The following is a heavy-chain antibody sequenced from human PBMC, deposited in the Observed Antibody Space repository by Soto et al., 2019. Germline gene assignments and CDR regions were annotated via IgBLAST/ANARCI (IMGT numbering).Heavy chain of an antibody. Sequence: EVQLVESGGDLVQTGGSLRLSCAASGFTFSGHWMHWVRQVPGKGLEWVSRINTDGATSTYADSVKGRFTISRDNAKNTLYLQMSALRAEDTALYYGAREAGYCSRTSCYRRAFDTWGQGTTVTVSS. V-gene: IGHV3-74*03. CDR3: AREAGYCSRTSCYRRAFDT. CDR2: INTDGATS. D-gene: IGHD2-2*01. J-gene: IGHJ3*02. CDR1: GFTFSGHW.